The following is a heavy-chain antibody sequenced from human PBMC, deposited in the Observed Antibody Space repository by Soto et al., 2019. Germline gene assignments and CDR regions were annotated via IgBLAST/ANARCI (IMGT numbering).Heavy chain of an antibody. Sequence: GGSLRLSCAASGFTFSSYSMNGVRQAPGKGLEWVSYISSSSSTIYYADSVKGRFTISRDNAKNSLYLQMNSLRDEDTAVYYCASGLIGSWYSSGYYYYGMDVWGQGTTVTVSS. CDR1: GFTFSSYS. J-gene: IGHJ6*02. V-gene: IGHV3-48*02. CDR2: ISSSSSTI. CDR3: ASGLIGSWYSSGYYYYGMDV. D-gene: IGHD6-13*01.